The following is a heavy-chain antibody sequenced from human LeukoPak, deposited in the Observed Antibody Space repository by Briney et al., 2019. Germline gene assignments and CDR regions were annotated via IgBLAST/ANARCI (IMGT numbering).Heavy chain of an antibody. CDR3: ARGSAYYYDSSGYYYYY. J-gene: IGHJ4*02. V-gene: IGHV3-30*02. CDR1: GFTFSSYG. Sequence: GGSLRLSCAASGFTFSSYGMHWVRQAPGKGLEWVAFIRYDGSNKYYADSVKGRFTISRDNAKNTLYLQMNSLRAEDTAVYYCARGSAYYYDSSGYYYYYWGQGTLVTVSS. CDR2: IRYDGSNK. D-gene: IGHD3-22*01.